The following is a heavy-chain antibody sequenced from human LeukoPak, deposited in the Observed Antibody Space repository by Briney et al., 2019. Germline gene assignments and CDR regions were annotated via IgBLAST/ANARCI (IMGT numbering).Heavy chain of an antibody. CDR1: GFTFSSYG. Sequence: QTGGSLRLSCAASGFTFSSYGMHWVRQAPGKGLEWVAVISYDGSNKYYADSVKGRFTISRDNSKNTLYLQMNSLRPEDTAVYYCAKDQFSSGFEYFQHWGQGTLVTVSS. D-gene: IGHD6-19*01. V-gene: IGHV3-30*18. CDR2: ISYDGSNK. J-gene: IGHJ1*01. CDR3: AKDQFSSGFEYFQH.